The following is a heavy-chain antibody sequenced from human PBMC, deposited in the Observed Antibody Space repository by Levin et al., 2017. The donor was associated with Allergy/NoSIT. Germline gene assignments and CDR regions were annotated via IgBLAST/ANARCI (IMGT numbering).Heavy chain of an antibody. V-gene: IGHV3-30-3*01. CDR1: GFTFSSYA. D-gene: IGHD3-9*01. CDR3: ARSPRLRYFDRWGDYFDY. J-gene: IGHJ4*02. CDR2: ISYDGSNK. Sequence: GESLKISCAASGFTFSSYAMHWVRQAPGKGLEWVAVISYDGSNKYYADSVKGRFTISRDNSKNTLYLQMNSLRAEDTAVYYCARSPRLRYFDRWGDYFDYWGQGTLVTVSS.